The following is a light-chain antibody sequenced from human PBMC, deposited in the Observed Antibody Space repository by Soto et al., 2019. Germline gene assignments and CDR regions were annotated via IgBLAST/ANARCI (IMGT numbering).Light chain of an antibody. CDR3: QQYNNWPLT. CDR2: HAI. CDR1: ESLSNN. V-gene: IGKV3-15*01. Sequence: EIVMTQSPATLSVSPGERVTLSCRASESLSNNVAWYQQKPGQAPRLLIYHAITRATGIPARFSGSGSGTELTLTISSLQSEDFAIYYCQQYNNWPLTFGGGTKVEI. J-gene: IGKJ4*01.